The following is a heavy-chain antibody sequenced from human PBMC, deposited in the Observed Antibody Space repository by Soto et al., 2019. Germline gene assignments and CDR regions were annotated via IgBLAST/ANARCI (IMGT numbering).Heavy chain of an antibody. CDR1: GFTFGNYA. Sequence: QVQLVESGGGVVQPGRSLRLSCAASGFTFGNYALHWVHQAPGKGLEWVAVISYDGGNKNHADSVKGRFTISRDNAKNSLYLQMNSLRAEDTAVYYCARMAYYYDSSGPREGHAFDIWGQGTMVTVSS. CDR3: ARMAYYYDSSGPREGHAFDI. CDR2: ISYDGGNK. J-gene: IGHJ3*02. D-gene: IGHD3-22*01. V-gene: IGHV3-30-3*01.